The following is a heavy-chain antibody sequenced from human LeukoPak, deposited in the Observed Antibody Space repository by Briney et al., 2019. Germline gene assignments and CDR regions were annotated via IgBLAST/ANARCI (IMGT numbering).Heavy chain of an antibody. Sequence: GKSLKISCKGSGYRFTSYWIGWVRQLPGKGLEWMGIIYPGDSDTRYSPSFQGQVTISADKSISTAYLQWSSLKASDTAMYYCARHERKGTDAFDIWGQGTMVTVSS. J-gene: IGHJ3*02. D-gene: IGHD1-1*01. CDR1: GYRFTSYW. V-gene: IGHV5-51*01. CDR3: ARHERKGTDAFDI. CDR2: IYPGDSDT.